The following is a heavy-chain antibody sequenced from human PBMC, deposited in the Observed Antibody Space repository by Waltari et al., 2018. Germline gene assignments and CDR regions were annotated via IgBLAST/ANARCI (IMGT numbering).Heavy chain of an antibody. V-gene: IGHV3-53*01. D-gene: IGHD3-10*01. CDR1: GFTVSSNY. J-gene: IGHJ4*02. CDR2: IYSGGST. Sequence: EVQLVESGGGLIQPGGSLRLSCAASGFTVSSNYLRGVRQAPGKGLEWVSVIYSGGSTYYADSVKGRFTISRDNSKNTLYLQMNSLRAEDTAVYYCARVYGSGSYPIDYWGQGTLVTVSS. CDR3: ARVYGSGSYPIDY.